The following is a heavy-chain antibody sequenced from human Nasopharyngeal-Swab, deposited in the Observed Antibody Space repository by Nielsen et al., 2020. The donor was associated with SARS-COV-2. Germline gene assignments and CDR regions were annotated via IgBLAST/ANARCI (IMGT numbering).Heavy chain of an antibody. J-gene: IGHJ4*02. Sequence: GGSLRLSCAASGFTFSSYAMSWVRQAPGKGLEWVSAISGSGGSTYYADSVKGRFTISRDNSKNMLYLQMNSLRAEDTAVYYCAKGPGVSSSSVSGLRRDYWGQGTLVTVSS. D-gene: IGHD6-6*01. V-gene: IGHV3-23*01. CDR3: AKGPGVSSSSVSGLRRDY. CDR1: GFTFSSYA. CDR2: ISGSGGST.